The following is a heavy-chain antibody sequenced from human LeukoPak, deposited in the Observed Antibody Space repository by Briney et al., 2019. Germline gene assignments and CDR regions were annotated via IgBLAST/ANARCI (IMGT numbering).Heavy chain of an antibody. V-gene: IGHV3-21*01. Sequence: GGSLRLSCAASGFTFSSYSMNWVRQAPGKGLEWVSSISSSSCYIYYADAEGRLFTVSRGNAKNSLYLQMNSLRAEETAVYYCAISGYCSGGSCYSNRYYYGIDVWGQGTTVTVSS. J-gene: IGHJ6*02. CDR1: GFTFSSYS. CDR2: ISSSSCYI. D-gene: IGHD2-15*01. CDR3: AISGYCSGGSCYSNRYYYGIDV.